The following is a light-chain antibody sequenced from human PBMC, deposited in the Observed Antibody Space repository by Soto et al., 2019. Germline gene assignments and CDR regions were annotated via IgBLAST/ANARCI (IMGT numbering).Light chain of an antibody. CDR1: QSVLYSSNNKNY. Sequence: DIVMTQSPDSLAVSLGERATINCKSSQSVLYSSNNKNYLAWYQQKPGQPPKLLIYWASTRESGVPDRFSGSGSGTDFTLTISSLQAEDVPFYCCQQYYSTPQWTFGQGTKVELK. CDR3: QQYYSTPQWT. V-gene: IGKV4-1*01. CDR2: WAS. J-gene: IGKJ1*01.